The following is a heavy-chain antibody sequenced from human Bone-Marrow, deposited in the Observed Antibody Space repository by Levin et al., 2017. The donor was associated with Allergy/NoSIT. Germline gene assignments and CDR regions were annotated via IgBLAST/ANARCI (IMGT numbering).Heavy chain of an antibody. CDR2: LRGKANSYAA. D-gene: IGHD4-17*01. CDR1: GFTFSEST. V-gene: IGHV3-73*01. Sequence: AGESLKISCAASGFTFSESTMHWVRQASGKGLEWVGRLRGKANSYAAAYAASLEGRFTISRDDSKNTAYLQMNSLKTEDTAVYYCARNFYGDATGVVDYWGQGTLVTVSS. J-gene: IGHJ4*02. CDR3: ARNFYGDATGVVDY.